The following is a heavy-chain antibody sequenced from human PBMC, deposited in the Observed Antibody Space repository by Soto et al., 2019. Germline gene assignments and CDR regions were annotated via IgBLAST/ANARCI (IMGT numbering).Heavy chain of an antibody. CDR1: GGSISSSSYY. V-gene: IGHV4-39*01. CDR3: ARQPAYYDILTGNHFDY. Sequence: SETLSLTCTVSGGSISSSSYYWGWIRQPPGKGLEWIGSIYYSGSTYYNPSLKSRVTISVDTSKNQFSLKLSSVTAADTAVYYCARQPAYYDILTGNHFDYWGQGTLVTVSS. J-gene: IGHJ4*02. CDR2: IYYSGST. D-gene: IGHD3-9*01.